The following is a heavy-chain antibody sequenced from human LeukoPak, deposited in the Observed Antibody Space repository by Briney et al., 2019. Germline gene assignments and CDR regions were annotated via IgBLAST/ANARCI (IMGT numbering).Heavy chain of an antibody. V-gene: IGHV3-30*04. CDR1: GRIYITFN. Sequence: PGGSLTLLCTPSGRIYITFNMLGLPHAPGKAVVGVSIMSAEESNLTYTDAVQGHYTTSRDNSKNTLYLQMPSLRPEDTAVYYCVSQDGHTFLDAFDIWGEGTLLIVSS. CDR2: MSAEESNL. D-gene: IGHD5-24*01. CDR3: VSQDGHTFLDAFDI. J-gene: IGHJ3*02.